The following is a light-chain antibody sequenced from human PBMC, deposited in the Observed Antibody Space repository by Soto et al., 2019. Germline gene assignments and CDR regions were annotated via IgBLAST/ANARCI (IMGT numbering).Light chain of an antibody. J-gene: IGLJ1*01. CDR2: EVN. V-gene: IGLV2-8*01. CDR1: SSDIGGYNS. CDR3: SSYTSSSTPYV. Sequence: QSALTQPPSASGSPGQSVTISCTGTSSDIGGYNSVSWYQQHPGKAPRLMIYEVNKRPSGVPDRFSGSKSGYTASLTVSGLQTEDEAFYYCSSYTSSSTPYVFGTGTKLTVL.